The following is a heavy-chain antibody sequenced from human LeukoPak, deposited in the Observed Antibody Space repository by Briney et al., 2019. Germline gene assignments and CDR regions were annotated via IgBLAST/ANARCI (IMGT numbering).Heavy chain of an antibody. Sequence: ASVKVSCKASGYTFTGYYMHWVRQAPGQGREWMGWINPNSGGTNYAQKFQGRVTMTRDTSISTAYMELSRLRSDDTAVYYCASPLGYCSSTSCYDYWGQGTLVTVSS. CDR1: GYTFTGYY. D-gene: IGHD2-2*01. V-gene: IGHV1-2*02. CDR2: INPNSGGT. CDR3: ASPLGYCSSTSCYDY. J-gene: IGHJ4*02.